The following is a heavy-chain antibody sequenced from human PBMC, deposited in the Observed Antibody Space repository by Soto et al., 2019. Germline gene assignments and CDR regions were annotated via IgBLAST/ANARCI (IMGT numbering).Heavy chain of an antibody. Sequence: QVQLVQSGAEVKKPGSSVKVSCKASGGTFSSYAISWVRQAPGQGLEWMGGIIAIFGTANYAQKFQGRVTITADESTSTAYMELSSMRSDDTAVYYCARDGGDYGTYYGMDVWGQGTTVTVSS. V-gene: IGHV1-69*12. CDR1: GGTFSSYA. D-gene: IGHD2-21*02. CDR2: IIAIFGTA. CDR3: ARDGGDYGTYYGMDV. J-gene: IGHJ6*02.